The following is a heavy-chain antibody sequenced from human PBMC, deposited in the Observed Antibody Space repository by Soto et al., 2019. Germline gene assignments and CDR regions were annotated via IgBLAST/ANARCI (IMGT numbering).Heavy chain of an antibody. CDR1: GYTFTSYY. CDR3: ARERSYYDYVWGSYRSGAFDI. Sequence: QVQLVQSGAEVKKPGASVKVSCKASGYTFTSYYMHWVRQAPGQGLEWMGIINPSGGSTSYAQKFQGRVTMTRDTSTSTVYMELSSLRSEDMAVYYCARERSYYDYVWGSYRSGAFDIWGQGTMVTVSS. CDR2: INPSGGST. D-gene: IGHD3-16*02. V-gene: IGHV1-46*01. J-gene: IGHJ3*02.